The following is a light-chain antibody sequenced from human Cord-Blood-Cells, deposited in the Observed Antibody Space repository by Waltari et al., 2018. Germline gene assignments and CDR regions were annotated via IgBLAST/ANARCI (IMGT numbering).Light chain of an antibody. CDR1: QGVSSY. Sequence: EIVLTQSPATLSLSPGERATLSYRDSQGVSSYLAWYQQKHGQAPKLPIYDASNRATGIPARFSGSGSGTDFTLTISSLEPEDFSVYYCQQRSNLPVTFGGGTKVEIK. J-gene: IGKJ4*01. V-gene: IGKV3-11*01. CDR3: QQRSNLPVT. CDR2: DAS.